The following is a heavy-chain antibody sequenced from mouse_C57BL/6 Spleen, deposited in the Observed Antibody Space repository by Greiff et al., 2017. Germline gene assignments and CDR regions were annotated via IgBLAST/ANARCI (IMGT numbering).Heavy chain of an antibody. J-gene: IGHJ2*01. CDR2: IDPSDSYT. CDR3: ASSETGYFDY. V-gene: IGHV1-50*01. D-gene: IGHD4-1*01. Sequence: QVQLQQPGAELVKPGASVKLSCKASGYTFTSYWMQWVKQRPGQGLEWIGEIDPSDSYTNYNQKFKGKATLTVDTSSSTAYMQLSSLTAEDSAVYYCASSETGYFDYWGQGTTLTVSS. CDR1: GYTFTSYW.